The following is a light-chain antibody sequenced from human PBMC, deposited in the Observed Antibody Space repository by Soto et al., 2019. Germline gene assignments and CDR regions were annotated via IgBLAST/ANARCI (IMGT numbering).Light chain of an antibody. CDR1: QSVSNN. V-gene: IGKV3-15*01. J-gene: IGKJ5*01. CDR2: GAS. CDR3: KQYKEWPPFT. Sequence: EAVLTQSPATLAVSPVETATLSCRASQSVSNNVAWYQQKPGQAPRLLILGASTRATGIPARFSGSGSGTEFTLSISSLQSEDFAVYYCKQYKEWPPFTFGQGTRLEIK.